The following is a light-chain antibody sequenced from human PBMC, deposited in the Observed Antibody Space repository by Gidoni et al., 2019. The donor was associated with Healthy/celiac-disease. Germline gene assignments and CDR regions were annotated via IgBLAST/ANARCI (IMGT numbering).Light chain of an antibody. CDR3: QQYNSYLYT. CDR2: DAS. CDR1: QSISSW. V-gene: IGKV1-5*01. Sequence: DIQMTQSPSTLSASVGDRVTITCRASQSISSWLAWYQQKPGKAPKLLIYDASSLASGVPSRFSGSGSGTEFTLTISSLQPDAFATYYCQQYNSYLYTFGQGTKLEIK. J-gene: IGKJ2*01.